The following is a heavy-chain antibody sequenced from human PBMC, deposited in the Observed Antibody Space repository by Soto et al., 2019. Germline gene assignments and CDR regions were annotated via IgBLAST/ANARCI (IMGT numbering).Heavy chain of an antibody. Sequence: QVQLVQSGAEVKKPGSSVKVSCKASGGTFSSYTISWVRQAPGQGLEWMGRIIPILGIANYAQKFQGRVTITADKSTSTAYMELSSLRSEDTAVYYCARDRYYGSGSSLGMDVWGQGTTVTVSS. CDR2: IIPILGIA. CDR3: ARDRYYGSGSSLGMDV. V-gene: IGHV1-69*08. J-gene: IGHJ6*02. D-gene: IGHD3-10*01. CDR1: GGTFSSYT.